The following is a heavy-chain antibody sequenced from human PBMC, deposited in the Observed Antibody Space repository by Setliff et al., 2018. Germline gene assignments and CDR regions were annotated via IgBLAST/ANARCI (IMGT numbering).Heavy chain of an antibody. D-gene: IGHD3-3*01. CDR2: TSYSGTT. Sequence: PSETLSLTCTVSGVSISISGFFWVWIRQPPGKGLEWIVSTSYSGTTYSNSSLKSRLSISVDTSKNQFTLRLTSVTAADTAVYFCARHFRSSKVQFMEYLTDYYFDSWGQGTLVTVSS. J-gene: IGHJ4*02. CDR3: ARHFRSSKVQFMEYLTDYYFDS. V-gene: IGHV4-39*01. CDR1: GVSISISGFF.